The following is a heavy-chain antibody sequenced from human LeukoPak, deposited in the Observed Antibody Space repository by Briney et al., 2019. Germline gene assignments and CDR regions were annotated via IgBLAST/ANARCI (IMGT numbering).Heavy chain of an antibody. V-gene: IGHV4-61*02. CDR2: IYTSGST. Sequence: PSQTLSLTCTVSGDSISSGNYYWNWIRQPAGKGLEWIGRIYTSGSTNYNPSLKSRVTISVDTSKNQFSLKLSSVTAADTAVYYCARRRDIVVVPAAILGYSYDDASTFDIWGQGTMVTVSS. CDR1: GDSISSGNYY. D-gene: IGHD2-2*02. CDR3: ARRRDIVVVPAAILGYSYDDASTFDI. J-gene: IGHJ3*02.